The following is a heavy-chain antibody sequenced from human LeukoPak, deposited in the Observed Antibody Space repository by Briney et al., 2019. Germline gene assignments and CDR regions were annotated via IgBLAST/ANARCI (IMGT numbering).Heavy chain of an antibody. V-gene: IGHV1-2*02. CDR1: GYTFTGYY. CDR2: INPNSGGT. CDR3: ARAVGATKWFDP. D-gene: IGHD1-26*01. J-gene: IGHJ5*02. Sequence: ASVKVSCKASGYTFTGYYMHWVRQAPGQGLEWMGWINPNSGGTNYAQKFQGRVTMTRDTSISTAYMELSRLRSDDTAVYYYARAVGATKWFDPWGQGTLVTVSS.